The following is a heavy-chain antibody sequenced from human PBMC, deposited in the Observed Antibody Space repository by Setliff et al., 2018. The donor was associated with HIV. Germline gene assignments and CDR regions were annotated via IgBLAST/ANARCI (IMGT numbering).Heavy chain of an antibody. CDR3: ARCYYNFWSGYPLDSMDV. CDR1: GGSISSHY. Sequence: SETLSLTCTVSGGSISSHYWSWIRQPPGKGLEWIGHIYTSGSTNYNPSLKSRVTMSVGTSKNQFSLKLSSVTAADTAVYYCARCYYNFWSGYPLDSMDVWGKGTTVTVSS. J-gene: IGHJ6*03. CDR2: IYTSGST. V-gene: IGHV4-4*08. D-gene: IGHD3-3*01.